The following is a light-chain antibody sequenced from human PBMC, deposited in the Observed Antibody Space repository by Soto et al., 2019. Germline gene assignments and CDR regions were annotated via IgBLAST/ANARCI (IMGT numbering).Light chain of an antibody. CDR2: GAS. CDR1: QSVSSSY. V-gene: IGKV3-20*01. CDR3: QQYGSSRT. Sequence: TQSPGTLSLSPGERATLSCMASQSVSSSYLAWYQQKPGQAPRLLIYGASSRATGIPDRFSGSGSGTDFTLTISRLEPEDFAVYYCQQYGSSRTFGQGTKVDIK. J-gene: IGKJ1*01.